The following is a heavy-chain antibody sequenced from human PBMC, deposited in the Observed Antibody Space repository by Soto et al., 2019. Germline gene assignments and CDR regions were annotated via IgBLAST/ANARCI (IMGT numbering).Heavy chain of an antibody. J-gene: IGHJ4*02. Sequence: QVQLVESGGGVVQPGRSLRLSCAASGFTFSSYGMHWVRQAPGKGLEWVAVISYDGSNKYYADSVKGRFTISRDNSKNTLYLQMNSLRAEDTAVYYCAKVLAGYDFWSGPFDYWGQGTLVTVS. D-gene: IGHD3-3*01. V-gene: IGHV3-30*18. CDR3: AKVLAGYDFWSGPFDY. CDR2: ISYDGSNK. CDR1: GFTFSSYG.